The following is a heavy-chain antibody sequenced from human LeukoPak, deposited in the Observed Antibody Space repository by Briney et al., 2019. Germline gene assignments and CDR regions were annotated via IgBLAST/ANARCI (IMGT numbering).Heavy chain of an antibody. CDR3: ARGTYYYDSSGYWDWFDP. CDR2: IYYSGST. J-gene: IGHJ5*02. V-gene: IGHV4-31*03. D-gene: IGHD3-22*01. Sequence: SETLSLTCTVSGGSISSGGHYWSWIRQHPGKGLEWIGYIYYSGSTYYNPSLKSRVTISVDTSKNQFSLKLSSVTAADTAVYYCARGTYYYDSSGYWDWFDPWGQGTLVTVSS. CDR1: GGSISSGGHY.